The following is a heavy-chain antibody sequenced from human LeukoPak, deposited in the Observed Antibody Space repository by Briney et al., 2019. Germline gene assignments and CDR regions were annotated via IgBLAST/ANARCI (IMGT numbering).Heavy chain of an antibody. V-gene: IGHV3-30*14. Sequence: GGSLRLSCAASGFTFSSYAMHWVRQAPGKGLEWVAVISYDGSNKYYADSVKGRFTISRDNSKNTLYLQMNSLRAEDTAVYYCARDKVPYGSGSYYKDYWGQGTLVTVSS. CDR1: GFTFSSYA. CDR3: ARDKVPYGSGSYYKDY. CDR2: ISYDGSNK. J-gene: IGHJ4*02. D-gene: IGHD3-10*01.